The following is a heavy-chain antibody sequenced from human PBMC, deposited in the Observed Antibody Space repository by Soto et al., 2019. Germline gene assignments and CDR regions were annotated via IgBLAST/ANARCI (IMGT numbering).Heavy chain of an antibody. CDR2: ISYDGSNK. Sequence: SLRLSFAASGFTFSSYGMHWVRQAPGKGLEWVAVISYDGSNKYYADSVKGRFTISRDNSKNTLYLQMNSLRAEDTAVYYCAKAVAPGYCSSTSCYREVGFDYWGQGTLVTVSS. V-gene: IGHV3-30*18. CDR3: AKAVAPGYCSSTSCYREVGFDY. D-gene: IGHD2-2*01. J-gene: IGHJ4*02. CDR1: GFTFSSYG.